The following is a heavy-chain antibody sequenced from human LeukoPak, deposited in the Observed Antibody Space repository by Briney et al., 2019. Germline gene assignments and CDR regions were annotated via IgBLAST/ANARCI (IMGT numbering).Heavy chain of an antibody. CDR3: AREVATMVRGVILGYMDV. V-gene: IGHV4-30-4*01. D-gene: IGHD3-10*01. J-gene: IGHJ6*03. CDR1: GGSISSGDYY. Sequence: SQTLSLTCTVSGGSISSGDYYWSWIRQPPGKGLEWIGYIYYSESTYCNPSLKSRVTISVDTSKNQFSLKLSSVTAADTAVYYCAREVATMVRGVILGYMDVWGKGTTVSVSS. CDR2: IYYSEST.